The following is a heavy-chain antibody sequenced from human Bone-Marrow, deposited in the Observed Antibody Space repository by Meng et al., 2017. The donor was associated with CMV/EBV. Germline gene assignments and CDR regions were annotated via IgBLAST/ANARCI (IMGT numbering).Heavy chain of an antibody. V-gene: IGHV4-61*01. CDR2: IYYSGST. Sequence: GSLRLSCTVSGGSINTDHYCWGWIRQPPGKGLEWIGYIYYSGSTNYNPSLRSRVTISVDTSKNQFSLKLSSVTAADTAVYYCARDGGDYPRYYYGMDVWGHGTTVTVSS. J-gene: IGHJ6*02. D-gene: IGHD2-21*01. CDR3: ARDGGDYPRYYYGMDV. CDR1: GGSINTDHYC.